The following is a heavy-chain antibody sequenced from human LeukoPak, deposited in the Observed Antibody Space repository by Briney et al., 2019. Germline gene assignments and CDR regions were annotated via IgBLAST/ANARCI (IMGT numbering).Heavy chain of an antibody. Sequence: PSETLSLTCTVSGGSISSYYWSWIRQPAGKGLEWIGRIYTSGSTNYNPSLKSRVTMSVDTSKNQFSLKLSSVTAADTAVYYCARSPTQQWLVLGYYYYYMDAWGKGTTVTISS. J-gene: IGHJ6*03. CDR2: IYTSGST. CDR3: ARSPTQQWLVLGYYYYYMDA. V-gene: IGHV4-4*07. CDR1: GGSISSYY. D-gene: IGHD6-19*01.